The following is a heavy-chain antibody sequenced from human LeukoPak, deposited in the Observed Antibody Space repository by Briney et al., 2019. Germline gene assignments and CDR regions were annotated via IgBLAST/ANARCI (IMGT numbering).Heavy chain of an antibody. V-gene: IGHV1-2*02. Sequence: ASVKVSCKASGYTFTAQYMHWVRQAPGQGLEWMGWIDPNNGDTKYAQSFLGRVTMTRDTSTTTAYMELSSLRSDDTAVYFCASYPRSIPTPPFDYWGQGTLVTVSS. D-gene: IGHD2-21*01. CDR1: GYTFTAQY. J-gene: IGHJ4*02. CDR3: ASYPRSIPTPPFDY. CDR2: IDPNNGDT.